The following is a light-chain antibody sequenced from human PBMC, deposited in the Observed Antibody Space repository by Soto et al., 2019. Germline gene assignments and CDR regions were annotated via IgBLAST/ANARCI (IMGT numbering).Light chain of an antibody. CDR2: GAS. J-gene: IGKJ1*01. CDR3: QQYNNWPPWT. Sequence: EIVMTQSPATLSVSPGERATLSCRPSQSVSSNLAWYQHKPGQAPRLLIYGASTRATGIPARFSGSGSGTEFTLTISSLQSEDFAVYYCQQYNNWPPWTFGQGTKVEIK. V-gene: IGKV3-15*01. CDR1: QSVSSN.